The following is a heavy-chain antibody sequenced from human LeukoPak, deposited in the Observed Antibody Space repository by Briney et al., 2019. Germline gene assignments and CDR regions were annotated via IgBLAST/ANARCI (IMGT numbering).Heavy chain of an antibody. CDR2: ISSSSSYI. Sequence: GGSLSLSCAPSVFTLCSYSVNWARQARGKGLEWVTSISSSSSYIYYADSVKGRFTISRDNTKNSLYLQMNSLRAEDTAVYYCARGGRNGDYRVFDYWGQGTLVTVSS. D-gene: IGHD4-17*01. J-gene: IGHJ4*02. CDR3: ARGGRNGDYRVFDY. CDR1: VFTLCSYS. V-gene: IGHV3-21*01.